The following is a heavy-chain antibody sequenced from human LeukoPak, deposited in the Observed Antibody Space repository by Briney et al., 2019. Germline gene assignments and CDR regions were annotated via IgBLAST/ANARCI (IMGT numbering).Heavy chain of an antibody. J-gene: IGHJ5*02. CDR3: ARWWIKQWLAWFDP. Sequence: GGCLRLSCAASGFTFSSYWMSSVRQAPGRGLGWVANIKQDGNEKYYVDWGKGGFTISRDNAKNTLYPQMNSLRAEDTAVYYCARWWIKQWLAWFDPWGQGTLVTVSS. D-gene: IGHD6-19*01. CDR1: GFTFSSYW. CDR2: IKQDGNEK. V-gene: IGHV3-7*01.